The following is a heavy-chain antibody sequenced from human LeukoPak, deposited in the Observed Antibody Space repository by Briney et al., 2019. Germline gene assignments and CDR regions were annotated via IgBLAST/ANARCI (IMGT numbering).Heavy chain of an antibody. Sequence: GESLKISCKGSGYSFTSYWIGWVRQMPGKGLEWMGIIYPGDSDTRYSPSFQGQVTISADRSISTAYLQWSSLKASDTAMYYCATHIAAAVASRDYYLDFWGQGTLVTVSS. D-gene: IGHD6-13*01. CDR3: ATHIAAAVASRDYYLDF. J-gene: IGHJ4*02. CDR1: GYSFTSYW. CDR2: IYPGDSDT. V-gene: IGHV5-51*01.